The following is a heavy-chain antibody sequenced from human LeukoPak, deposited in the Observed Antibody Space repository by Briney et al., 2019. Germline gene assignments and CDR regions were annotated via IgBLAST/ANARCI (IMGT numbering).Heavy chain of an antibody. CDR2: ISAYNGNT. V-gene: IGHV1-18*01. CDR1: GYTFTSYG. J-gene: IGHJ6*02. D-gene: IGHD6-13*01. CDR3: ARDELAAAGNKYFYYGMDV. Sequence: ASVKVSCKASGYTFTSYGISWVRQAPGQGLEWMGWISAYNGNTNYTQKLQDRVTMTTDTSTTTAYMELRSLRSDDTAVYYCARDELAAAGNKYFYYGMDVWGQGTTVTVSS.